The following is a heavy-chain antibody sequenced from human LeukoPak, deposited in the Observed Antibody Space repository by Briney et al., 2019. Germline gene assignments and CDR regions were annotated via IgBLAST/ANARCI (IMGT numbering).Heavy chain of an antibody. D-gene: IGHD2-2*02. CDR3: ARPISRYMDV. CDR1: GFSISDYY. CDR2: ISGSGTII. V-gene: IGHV3-11*04. J-gene: IGHJ6*03. Sequence: PGGSLRLSCAASGFSISDYYVSWIRQAPGKGLEWISYISGSGTIIYYTDSVKGRFTISRDNAKNSLYLQINSLRAEDTALYYCARPISRYMDVWGKGTTVTVSS.